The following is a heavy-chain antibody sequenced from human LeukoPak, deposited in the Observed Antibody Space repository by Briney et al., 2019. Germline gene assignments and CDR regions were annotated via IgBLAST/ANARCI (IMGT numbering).Heavy chain of an antibody. CDR3: AREWNPSGWVDYFDS. CDR2: IYTSGST. J-gene: IGHJ4*02. V-gene: IGHV4-4*07. Sequence: SETLSLTCSVSGGSISSNYWSWIRQPAGKGLEWIGRIYTSGSTKYNPSLKSRVTMSVDTSKNQFSLKLSSVTCTDTAVYYCAREWNPSGWVDYFDSWGQGTLVTVSS. CDR1: GGSISSNY. D-gene: IGHD1-1*01.